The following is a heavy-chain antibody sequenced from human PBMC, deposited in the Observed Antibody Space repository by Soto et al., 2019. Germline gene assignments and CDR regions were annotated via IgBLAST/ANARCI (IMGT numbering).Heavy chain of an antibody. V-gene: IGHV1-3*01. CDR3: ARLAYADHYSDYYGMDV. J-gene: IGHJ6*02. CDR2: INAGNGNT. CDR1: GYTFTSYA. D-gene: IGHD4-17*01. Sequence: ASVKVSCKASGYTFTSYAMHWVRQAPGQRLEWMGWINAGNGNTKYSQKFQGRVTITRDTSASTAYMELSSLRSEDTAVYYCARLAYADHYSDYYGMDVWGQGTTVTVSS.